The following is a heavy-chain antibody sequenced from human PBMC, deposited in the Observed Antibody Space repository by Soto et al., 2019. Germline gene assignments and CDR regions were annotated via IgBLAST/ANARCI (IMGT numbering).Heavy chain of an antibody. CDR3: TRDLYTGSEY. V-gene: IGHV3-74*01. Sequence: PGGSLRLSCAASGFPFSSYGRQWVRQAPGKGLVWVSRMNSDGSSTTYADSVKGRFTISRDNAKNTLYLQMNSLRVEDTAVYYCTRDLYTGSEYWGQGTLVTVSS. CDR2: MNSDGSST. CDR1: GFPFSSYG. D-gene: IGHD6-6*01. J-gene: IGHJ4*02.